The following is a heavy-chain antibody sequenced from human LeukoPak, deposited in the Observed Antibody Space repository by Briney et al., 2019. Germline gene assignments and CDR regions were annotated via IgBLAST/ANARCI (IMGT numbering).Heavy chain of an antibody. CDR1: GGSISSSSYY. D-gene: IGHD3-22*01. J-gene: IGHJ5*02. CDR3: ASAHDYYDSSGTAEFDP. Sequence: SETLSLTCTVSGGSISSSSYYWGWIRQPPGKGLEWIGSIYYSGSTYYNPSLKSRVTISVDTSKNQFSLKLSSVTAADTAVYYCASAHDYYDSSGTAEFDPWGQGTLVTVSS. V-gene: IGHV4-39*07. CDR2: IYYSGST.